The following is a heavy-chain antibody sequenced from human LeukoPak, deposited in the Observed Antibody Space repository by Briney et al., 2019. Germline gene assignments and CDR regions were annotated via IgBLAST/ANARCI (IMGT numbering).Heavy chain of an antibody. V-gene: IGHV3-48*02. D-gene: IGHD6-13*01. CDR1: GFTFSSYN. J-gene: IGHJ4*02. CDR2: ISSSSSTI. CDR3: ARGVAAAGRLVDY. Sequence: GGSLRLSCAASGFTFSSYNMNWVRQAPGKGLEWVSYISSSSSTIYYADSVKGRFTISRDNAKNSLYLQMNSLRDEDTAVYYCARGVAAAGRLVDYWSQGTLVTVSS.